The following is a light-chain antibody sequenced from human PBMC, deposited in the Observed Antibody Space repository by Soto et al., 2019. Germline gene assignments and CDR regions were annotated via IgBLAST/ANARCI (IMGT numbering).Light chain of an antibody. CDR3: QQFGDLPPAFT. CDR1: RSVSSRY. CDR2: GAS. J-gene: IGKJ2*01. V-gene: IGKV3-20*01. Sequence: ESMLTQSPGTLSLSPGDRATLSCRASRSVSSRYITWYQQKPGQAPRLLIYGASIRATGIPDRFSGSGSGTDFTLTISRLEAEDFAVYYCQQFGDLPPAFTFGQGTKLEI.